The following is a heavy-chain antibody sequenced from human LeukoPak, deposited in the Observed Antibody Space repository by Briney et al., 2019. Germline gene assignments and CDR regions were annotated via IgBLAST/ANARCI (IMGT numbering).Heavy chain of an antibody. V-gene: IGHV4-34*01. J-gene: IGHJ4*02. CDR1: GVSFDDYY. CDR2: INHSGYT. Sequence: PSETLSLTCAVSGVSFDDYYWSSVRQTPGKGLEWLGEINHSGYTNDSPSLKSRVTLSIDTSNKQFSLNLRSVTVADAGIYYCTRMTTGHDYWGQGTLVTVSS. CDR3: TRMTTGHDY. D-gene: IGHD4-17*01.